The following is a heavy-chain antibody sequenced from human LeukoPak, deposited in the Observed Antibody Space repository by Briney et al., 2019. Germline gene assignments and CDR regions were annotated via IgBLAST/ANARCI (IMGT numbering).Heavy chain of an antibody. V-gene: IGHV2-5*01. CDR2: TYWNGDE. J-gene: IGHJ6*02. CDR1: GRSVTTFGVG. Sequence: SGPTLVKPTQTLTVSCTLSGRSVTTFGVGVVWSRQRPGKAMEWLAVTYWNGDERYNPYLKNMLGITKDTSKNHMVLTMTNMDSVDTATYYCGHRRESYDYHGVDVWGQGTPVTVSS. CDR3: GHRRESYDYHGVDV. D-gene: IGHD3-10*01.